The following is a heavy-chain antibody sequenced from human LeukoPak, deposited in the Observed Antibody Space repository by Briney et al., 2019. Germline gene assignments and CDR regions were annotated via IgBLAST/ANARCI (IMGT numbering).Heavy chain of an antibody. CDR3: AKDDAWLRFGE. CDR2: ISPSGDIT. V-gene: IGHV3-23*01. CDR1: GFTFSNHG. Sequence: GGSLRLSCAASGFTFSNHGMDWVRQAPGKGLEWVSGISPSGDITYYADSVKGRFTISRDDSKNTLYLEVISLAAEDTAVYYCAKDDAWLRFGEWSQGTLVTVSS. D-gene: IGHD5-12*01. J-gene: IGHJ4*02.